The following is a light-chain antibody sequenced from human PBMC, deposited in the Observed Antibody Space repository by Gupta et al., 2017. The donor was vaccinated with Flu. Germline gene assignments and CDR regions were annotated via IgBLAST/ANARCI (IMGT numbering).Light chain of an antibody. J-gene: IGLJ1*01. CDR3: QVWDSSTAPNYV. Sequence: SYELTQPLSVSVALGKTARVTGGGNNIGSKTVHWYQQKPGQAPVLVIYGDSYRPSGIPERFSGSNSGNTATLTISRAQAGDEADYFCQVWDSSTAPNYVFGTETKVTVL. V-gene: IGLV3-9*01. CDR1: NIGSKT. CDR2: GDS.